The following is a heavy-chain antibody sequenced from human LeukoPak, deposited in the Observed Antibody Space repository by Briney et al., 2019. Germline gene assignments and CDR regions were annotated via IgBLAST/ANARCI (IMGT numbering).Heavy chain of an antibody. V-gene: IGHV3-7*04. CDR2: IKPDGGEK. Sequence: GGSLRLSCAASGFTFSNYFMSWVRQAPGKGLEWVANIKPDGGEKYYVDSVKGRFTISRDNAKNSLYLQMNSLRAEDTAVYYCAREWLPFDNWGQGTLVTVSS. D-gene: IGHD5-12*01. CDR1: GFTFSNYF. J-gene: IGHJ4*02. CDR3: AREWLPFDN.